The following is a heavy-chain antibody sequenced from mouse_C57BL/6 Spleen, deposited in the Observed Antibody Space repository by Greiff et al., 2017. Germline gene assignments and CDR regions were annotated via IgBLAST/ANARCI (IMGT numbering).Heavy chain of an antibody. D-gene: IGHD2-5*01. CDR1: GYTFTSYW. V-gene: IGHV1-59*01. CDR3: AKGEYSNYGFAY. Sequence: QVQLQQSGAELVRPGTSVKLSCKASGYTFTSYWMHWVKQRPGQGLEWIGVIDPSDSYTNYNQKFKGKATLTVDTSSSTAYMQHSSLTSEDSAVYYCAKGEYSNYGFAYWGQGTLVTVSA. J-gene: IGHJ3*01. CDR2: IDPSDSYT.